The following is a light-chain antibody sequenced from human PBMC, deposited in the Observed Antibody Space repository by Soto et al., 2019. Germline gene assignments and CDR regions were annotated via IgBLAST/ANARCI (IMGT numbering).Light chain of an antibody. J-gene: IGKJ1*01. V-gene: IGKV4-1*01. CDR2: WAS. CDR1: QSVLYSSNNKNY. Sequence: DIVMTQSPDSLAVSLGERATINCKSSQSVLYSSNNKNYLAWYQQKPGQPPKLLIYWASTRESGVPDRFSGSGSGTDFTLPISSLQAEDVAVYYCQQHYSTPPWTFGQGTKVEIK. CDR3: QQHYSTPPWT.